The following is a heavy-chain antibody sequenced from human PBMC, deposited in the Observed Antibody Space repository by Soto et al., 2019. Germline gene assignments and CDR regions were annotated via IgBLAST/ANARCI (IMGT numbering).Heavy chain of an antibody. J-gene: IGHJ3*02. Sequence: GGSLRLSCAASGFTFSSYAMSWVRQAPGKGLEWVSAISGSGGSTYYADSVKGRFTISRDNSKNTLYLQMNSLRAEDTAVFYCAKDQWYSSGWHDAFDIWGQGTMVTVSS. V-gene: IGHV3-23*01. D-gene: IGHD6-19*01. CDR1: GFTFSSYA. CDR3: AKDQWYSSGWHDAFDI. CDR2: ISGSGGST.